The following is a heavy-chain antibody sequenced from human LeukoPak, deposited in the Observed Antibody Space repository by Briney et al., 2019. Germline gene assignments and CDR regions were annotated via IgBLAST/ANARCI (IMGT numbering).Heavy chain of an antibody. CDR2: IYNSGST. CDR1: GGSISSYY. D-gene: IGHD6-19*01. J-gene: IGHJ4*02. V-gene: IGHV4-59*01. CDR3: GAESERWLVRS. Sequence: SETLSLTCAVSGGSISSYYWSWIRQPPGKGLEWIGYIYNSGSTNYNPSLKSRVTISIDTSKDQFSLKLSSVTAADTAVYYCGAESERWLVRSWGQGTLVTVSS.